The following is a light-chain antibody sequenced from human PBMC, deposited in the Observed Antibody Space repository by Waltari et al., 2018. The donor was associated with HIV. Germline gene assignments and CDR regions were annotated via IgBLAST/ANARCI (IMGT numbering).Light chain of an antibody. CDR3: SSYTSSSTLV. J-gene: IGLJ2*01. Sequence: QSALPQPASVSGSPGQSITISCTGTSSDVGCYHYVSWYQQHPGKAPKLMIYEVSNRPSGVSNRFSGSKSGNTASLTISGLQAEDEADYYCSSYTSSSTLVFGGGTKLTVL. CDR1: SSDVGCYHY. V-gene: IGLV2-14*01. CDR2: EVS.